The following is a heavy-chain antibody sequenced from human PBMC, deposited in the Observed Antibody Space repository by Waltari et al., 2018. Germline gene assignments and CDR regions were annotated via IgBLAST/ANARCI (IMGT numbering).Heavy chain of an antibody. Sequence: QVQLVESGGGVVQPGRSLRLSCAASGFTFNTYPMHWVRQAPGKGLEWVTLISFDGNKKYYADSVKGRFTISRDNSDNTVFVQMNSLRVEDTAVYYCARGGLYSSGAIQHWGQGTLVTVSS. V-gene: IGHV3-30-3*01. CDR2: ISFDGNKK. CDR3: ARGGLYSSGAIQH. J-gene: IGHJ1*01. D-gene: IGHD6-19*01. CDR1: GFTFNTYP.